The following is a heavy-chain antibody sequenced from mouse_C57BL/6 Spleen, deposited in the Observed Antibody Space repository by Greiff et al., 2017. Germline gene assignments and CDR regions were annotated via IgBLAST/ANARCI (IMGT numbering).Heavy chain of an antibody. CDR3: ASEYHYPFAY. D-gene: IGHD1-2*01. Sequence: EVQLQQSGAELVKPGASVKLSCTASGFNIQDYYMHWVKQRTEQGLEWIGRIAPEDGETKYAPKFQGKATITADTSSNTAYLPLSSLTSEDTAVYYCASEYHYPFAYWGQGTLVTVSA. CDR1: GFNIQDYY. J-gene: IGHJ3*01. CDR2: IAPEDGET. V-gene: IGHV14-2*01.